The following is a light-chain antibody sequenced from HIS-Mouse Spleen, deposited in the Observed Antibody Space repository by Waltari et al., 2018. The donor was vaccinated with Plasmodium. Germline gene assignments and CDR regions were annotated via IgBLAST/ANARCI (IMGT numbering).Light chain of an antibody. CDR2: GAS. J-gene: IGKJ2*01. CDR3: QQYGSSPYT. CDR1: QSVSSSY. Sequence: EIVFTQSPGTLPLSPGERATLPCRASQSVSSSYLAWYQQKPGQAPRLLIYGASSRATGIPDRFSGSGSGTDFTLTISRLEPEDFAVYYCQQYGSSPYTFGQGTKLEIK. V-gene: IGKV3-20*01.